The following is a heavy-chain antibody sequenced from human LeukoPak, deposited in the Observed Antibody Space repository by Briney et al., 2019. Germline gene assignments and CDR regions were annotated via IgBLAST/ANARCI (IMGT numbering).Heavy chain of an antibody. V-gene: IGHV1-2*02. D-gene: IGHD2-2*01. CDR1: GYTFTGYY. Sequence: ASVTVSCKASGYTFTGYYMHWVRQAPGQGLEWMGWINPNSGGTNYAQKFQGRVTMTRDTSISTAYMELSRLRSDDTAVYYCARGDIVVVPAAVKNYYYYCYMDVWGKGTTVTVSS. CDR3: ARGDIVVVPAAVKNYYYYCYMDV. J-gene: IGHJ6*03. CDR2: INPNSGGT.